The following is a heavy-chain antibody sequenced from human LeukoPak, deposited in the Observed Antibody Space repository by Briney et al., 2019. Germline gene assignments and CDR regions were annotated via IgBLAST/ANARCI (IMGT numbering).Heavy chain of an antibody. D-gene: IGHD2-8*01. CDR3: TRSTNLEALNN. V-gene: IGHV4-61*01. CDR2: IYYSGST. CDR1: GGSVSSGSYY. Sequence: SETLSLTCTVSGGSVSSGSYYWSWIRQPPGKGLEWIGYIYYSGSTNYNPSLKSRVTISVDTSKNQFSLKLRSVTTADTAVYYCTRSTNLEALNNWGQGKKVNGFS. J-gene: IGHJ3*02.